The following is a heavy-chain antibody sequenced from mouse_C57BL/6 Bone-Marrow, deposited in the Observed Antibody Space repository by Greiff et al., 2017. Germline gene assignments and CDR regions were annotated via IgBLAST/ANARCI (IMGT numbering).Heavy chain of an antibody. D-gene: IGHD2-3*01. CDR3: SSYDGNYFDF. J-gene: IGHJ2*01. CDR1: GFNFKDDY. CDR2: IDPEIGDT. V-gene: IGHV14-4*01. Sequence: VQLLQSGAELVRPGASVKLSCTASGFNFKDDYIHWVKQRPEQGLEWIGWIDPEIGDTEYASKFQGKATITSDTSSNTAYLQLSSLTSEDTAVYYCSSYDGNYFDFWGQGTPLRVAT.